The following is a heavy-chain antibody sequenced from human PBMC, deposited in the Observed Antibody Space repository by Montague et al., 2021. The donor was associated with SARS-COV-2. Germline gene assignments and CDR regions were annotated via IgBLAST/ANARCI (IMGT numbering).Heavy chain of an antibody. D-gene: IGHD3-10*01. J-gene: IGHJ4*02. CDR2: IYYSGST. CDR1: GGPISSSTYY. V-gene: IGHV4-39*01. Sequence: SETLSLTCTVSGGPISSSTYYWGWIRQPPGKGLEWIGSIYYSGSTYYNPSLKSRVTISVDTSKNQFSLKLSSVTAADTAVYYCARLGLLWFGELWNWGQGTLVTVSS. CDR3: ARLGLLWFGELWN.